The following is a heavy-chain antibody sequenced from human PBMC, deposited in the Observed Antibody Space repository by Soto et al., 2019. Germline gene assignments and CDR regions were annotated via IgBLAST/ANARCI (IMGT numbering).Heavy chain of an antibody. CDR1: GSTFNNHA. CDR3: VRGKMREMATILRGKWFVP. Sequence: QVQLVQSVDEVQKPRSSVKVSCKASGSTFNNHAINWVRQAPGQRLEWMVRIIPIFGTSNYAQKVQGSVTITADESTRTAYMEVSRLRSADTAVYYCVRGKMREMATILRGKWFVPWGQVTLVTVSS. CDR2: IIPIFGTS. J-gene: IGHJ5*02. D-gene: IGHD5-12*01. V-gene: IGHV1-69*01.